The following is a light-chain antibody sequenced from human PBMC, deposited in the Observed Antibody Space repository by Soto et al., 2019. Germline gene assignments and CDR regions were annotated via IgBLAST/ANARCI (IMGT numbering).Light chain of an antibody. V-gene: IGKV1-8*01. J-gene: IGKJ5*01. CDR3: QQYYSYPSIT. CDR1: QGISSY. Sequence: AIRMTQSPSSFSASTGARVPITCRASQGISSYLAWYQQKPGKAPKLLIYAASTLQSGVPSRFSGSGSGTDFTLTISCLQSEDFATYYCQQYYSYPSITFGQGTRLEIK. CDR2: AAS.